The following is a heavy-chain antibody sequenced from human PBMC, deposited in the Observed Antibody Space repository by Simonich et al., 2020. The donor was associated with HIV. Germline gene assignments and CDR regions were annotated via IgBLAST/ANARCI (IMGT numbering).Heavy chain of an antibody. D-gene: IGHD1-20*01. Sequence: QVQLQESSPGLVKPSQTLSLTCTVSGGSISRDGYYWSWIGQHPGKGLVWNGYIYYRRNHYYNPALKSRVTSSVDTSKNQFSLKRSSVTAEDTAVYYCARVGIRMYAFDIWGRGTMVTVSS. CDR2: IYYRRNH. J-gene: IGHJ3*02. CDR3: ARVGIRMYAFDI. V-gene: IGHV4-31*03. CDR1: GGSISRDGYY.